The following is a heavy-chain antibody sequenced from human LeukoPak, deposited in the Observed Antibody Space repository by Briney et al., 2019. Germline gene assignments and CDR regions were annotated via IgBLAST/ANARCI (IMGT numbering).Heavy chain of an antibody. V-gene: IGHV3-64*01. CDR2: ISSNGGST. CDR3: ARVSAAMTHWHFDL. D-gene: IGHD2-2*01. J-gene: IGHJ2*01. CDR1: GFTFSSYA. Sequence: GGSLRLSCAASGFTFSSYAMHWVRQAPGKGLEYDSVISSNGGSTYYANSVKGRFTISRDNSKNTLYLQMGSLRAEDMAVYYCARVSAAMTHWHFDLWGRGTLVTVSS.